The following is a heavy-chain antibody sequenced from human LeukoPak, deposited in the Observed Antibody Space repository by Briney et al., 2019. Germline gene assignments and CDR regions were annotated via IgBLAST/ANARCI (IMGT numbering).Heavy chain of an antibody. CDR2: IWYDGSNK. CDR1: GFTFSSYG. V-gene: IGHV3-33*01. CDR3: ARADSSGYYYHYYYYMDV. D-gene: IGHD3-22*01. J-gene: IGHJ6*03. Sequence: GGSLRLSCAASGFTFSSYGMHWVRQAPGKGLEWVAVIWYDGSNKYYADSVKGRFTISRDNSKNSLYLQMNSLRAEDTAVYYCARADSSGYYYHYYYYMDVWGKGTTVTVSS.